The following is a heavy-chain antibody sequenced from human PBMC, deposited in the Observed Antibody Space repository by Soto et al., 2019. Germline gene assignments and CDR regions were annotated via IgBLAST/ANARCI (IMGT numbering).Heavy chain of an antibody. CDR1: GFSFGGYA. CDR2: INWPGDVI. CDR3: ARDYWGSFDS. D-gene: IGHD7-27*01. J-gene: IGHJ4*02. V-gene: IGHV3-9*01. Sequence: EVQLVESGGGLVQPGGSLRLSCEASGFSFGGYAMQWVRQAPGKGLECVSRINWPGDVIKYADSVKGRFTISRDNAKNTLYLQMSSLRPEDPALYYCARDYWGSFDSWGQGTLVSVSS.